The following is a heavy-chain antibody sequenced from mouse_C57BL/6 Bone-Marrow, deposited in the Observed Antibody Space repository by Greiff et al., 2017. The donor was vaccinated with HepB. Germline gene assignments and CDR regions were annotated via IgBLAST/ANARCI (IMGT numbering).Heavy chain of an antibody. D-gene: IGHD1-1*01. V-gene: IGHV2-3*01. CDR2: IWGDGST. J-gene: IGHJ2*01. Sequence: VMLVASGPGLVAPSQSLSLTCTVSGFSLPSYGVRWVLQPPGKGLEWLGVIWGDGSTNYHSALISRLSISKDNSKSQVFLKLNSLQTDDTATYYCAKEGSSSYWGQGTTLTVSS. CDR3: AKEGSSSY. CDR1: GFSLPSYG.